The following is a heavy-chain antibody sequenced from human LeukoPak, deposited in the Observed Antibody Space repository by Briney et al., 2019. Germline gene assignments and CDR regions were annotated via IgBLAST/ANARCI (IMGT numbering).Heavy chain of an antibody. CDR1: GGSISSSNW. Sequence: SETLSLTCAVPGGSISSSNWWSWVRQPPGKGLEWIGEIYHSGSTNYNPSLKSRVTISVDKSKNQFSLKLSSVTAADTAVYYCASISSSWYSDYWGQGTLVTVSS. J-gene: IGHJ4*02. CDR3: ASISSSWYSDY. CDR2: IYHSGST. D-gene: IGHD6-13*01. V-gene: IGHV4-4*02.